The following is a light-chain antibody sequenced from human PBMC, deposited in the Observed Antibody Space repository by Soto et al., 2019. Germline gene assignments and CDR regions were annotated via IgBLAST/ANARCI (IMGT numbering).Light chain of an antibody. CDR3: TSYTTSSPYVV. CDR1: SSDVGGYNY. CDR2: DVT. Sequence: QSALTQPASVSGSPGQSITISCTGTSSDVGGYNYVSWYQHHPGKAPKLMIYDVTNRPSGVSNRFSGSKSGNTASLTISGLQAEYEAEYYCTSYTTSSPYVVFGGGTQLTVL. V-gene: IGLV2-14*03. J-gene: IGLJ2*01.